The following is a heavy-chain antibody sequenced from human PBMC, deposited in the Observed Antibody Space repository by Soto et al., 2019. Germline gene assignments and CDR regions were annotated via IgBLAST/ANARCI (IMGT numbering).Heavy chain of an antibody. J-gene: IGHJ5*02. V-gene: IGHV4-38-2*02. CDR1: GFSISSGYF. Sequence: SETLSLTCTVSGFSISSGYFWGWIRQPPGKGPEWLGSIYHSGTTYYNPSVKGRVTISVDTSMNQFSLKMSSVTAADTAVYYCARDSSGYYWFDPWGQGTLVTVSS. CDR2: IYHSGTT. D-gene: IGHD3-22*01. CDR3: ARDSSGYYWFDP.